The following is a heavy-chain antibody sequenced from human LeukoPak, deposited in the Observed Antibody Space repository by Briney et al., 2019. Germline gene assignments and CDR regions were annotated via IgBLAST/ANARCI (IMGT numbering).Heavy chain of an antibody. CDR1: GFIFGIYT. V-gene: IGHV3-23*01. CDR2: ISGSGDST. CDR3: VRSRGDSIGWSYYFEY. D-gene: IGHD6-19*01. J-gene: IGHJ4*02. Sequence: GGSLRLSCAASGFIFGIYTMSWVRQAPGKGLEWVSSISGSGDSTYYADSLKGRFTISRDNSKDTLYLQINSLRAEDTAVYYCVRSRGDSIGWSYYFEYWGQGTLVTVFS.